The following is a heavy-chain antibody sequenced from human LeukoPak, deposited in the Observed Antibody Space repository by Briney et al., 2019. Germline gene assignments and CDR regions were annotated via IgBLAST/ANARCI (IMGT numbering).Heavy chain of an antibody. J-gene: IGHJ3*01. Sequence: GGSLRLSCAASGFTVSSYAMSWVRQAPGKGLEWVSGISVSGGSTYYADSEKGRFTISRDNSKNTLYLQMNNLRAEDTALYYCAKYCSSTSCHGLLWGQGTMVTVSS. V-gene: IGHV3-23*01. CDR1: GFTVSSYA. CDR3: AKYCSSTSCHGLL. CDR2: ISVSGGST. D-gene: IGHD2-2*01.